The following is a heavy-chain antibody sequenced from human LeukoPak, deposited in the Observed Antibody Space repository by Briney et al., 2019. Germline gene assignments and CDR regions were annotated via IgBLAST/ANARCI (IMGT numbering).Heavy chain of an antibody. J-gene: IGHJ5*02. CDR2: IKEDGTKK. D-gene: IGHD6-13*01. CDR3: TRDAAGYDH. Sequence: PGGSLRLSCAASGFTFNTFWMSWVRQTPGKGLEWVANIKEDGTKKYYVDSVKGRFTIYRDNAENSLYLQMNSLRAEDTAVYYCTRDAAGYDHWGQGTLVTVSS. CDR1: GFTFNTFW. V-gene: IGHV3-7*01.